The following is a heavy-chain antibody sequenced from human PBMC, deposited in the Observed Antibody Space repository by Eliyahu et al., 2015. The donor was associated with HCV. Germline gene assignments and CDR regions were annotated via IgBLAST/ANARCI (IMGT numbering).Heavy chain of an antibody. CDR1: GGSISSYY. V-gene: IGHV4-59*01. D-gene: IGHD6-19*01. CDR3: ASGGGGIAVAGTGGWFDP. Sequence: QVQLQESGPGLVKPSETLSLICPVSGGSISSYYWSWIRQPPGKGLEWIGYIHYSGSTTSNPSLKSRVTISLDTSKNQFSLKLSSVTAADTAVYYCASGGGGIAVAGTGGWFDPWGQGTLVTVSS. J-gene: IGHJ5*02. CDR2: IHYSGST.